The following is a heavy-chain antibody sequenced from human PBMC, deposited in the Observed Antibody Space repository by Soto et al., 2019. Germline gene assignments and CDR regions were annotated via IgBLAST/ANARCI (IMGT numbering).Heavy chain of an antibody. D-gene: IGHD3-16*01. J-gene: IGHJ6*02. CDR3: AKLSFQTLAAGMDV. V-gene: IGHV3-30*18. CDR2: ISYDGSNK. Sequence: PGGSLRLSCAASGFTFSSYVMHWVRQAPGKGLEWVAVISYDGSNKYYADSVKGRFTISRDNSKNTLYLQMNSLRAEDTAVYYCAKLSFQTLAAGMDVWGQGTTVTVSS. CDR1: GFTFSSYV.